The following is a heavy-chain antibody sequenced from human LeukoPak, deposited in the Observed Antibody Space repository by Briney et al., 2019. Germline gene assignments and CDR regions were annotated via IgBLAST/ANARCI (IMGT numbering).Heavy chain of an antibody. V-gene: IGHV1-69*06. CDR3: ARVGVDPRAFDI. CDR2: IIPIFGTA. Sequence: SVKVSCKASRGTLSSYAISWVRQAPGQGLEWMGGIIPIFGTANYAQKFQGRVTITADKSTSTAYMELSSLRSEDTAVYYCARVGVDPRAFDIWGQGTMVTVSS. CDR1: RGTLSSYA. J-gene: IGHJ3*02. D-gene: IGHD3-3*01.